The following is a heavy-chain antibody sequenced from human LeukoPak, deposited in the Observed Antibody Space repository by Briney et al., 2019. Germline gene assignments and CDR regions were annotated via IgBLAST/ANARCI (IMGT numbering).Heavy chain of an antibody. CDR2: IKEDGSQK. CDR3: ARIISGIYYGDAFDV. Sequence: GGSLRLSCAASGFTFRSYWMTWFRQAPGKGLEWVANIKEDGSQKYYVDSVQGRFTISRDNAKNSLYLHMDSLRAEDRAVYYCARIISGIYYGDAFDVWGQGTIVTVSS. D-gene: IGHD1-26*01. J-gene: IGHJ3*01. V-gene: IGHV3-7*01. CDR1: GFTFRSYW.